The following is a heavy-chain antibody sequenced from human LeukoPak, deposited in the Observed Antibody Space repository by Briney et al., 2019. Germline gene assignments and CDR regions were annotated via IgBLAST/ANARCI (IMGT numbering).Heavy chain of an antibody. J-gene: IGHJ4*02. CDR3: VRDAWMASTPLDY. CDR2: IKNDGSST. CDR1: GFTFSSYW. V-gene: IGHV3-74*01. Sequence: PGGSLRLSCAASGFTFSSYWMHWVRQAPGKGLLWVSRIKNDGSSTNYEDSVKGRFTISRDNAKNTLYLQINSLRAEDTAVYYCVRDAWMASTPLDYWGQGTLVTVSS. D-gene: IGHD5-24*01.